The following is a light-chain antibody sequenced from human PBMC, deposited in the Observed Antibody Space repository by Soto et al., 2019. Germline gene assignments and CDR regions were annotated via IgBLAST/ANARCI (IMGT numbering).Light chain of an antibody. CDR1: NSDVGSHNF. J-gene: IGLJ3*02. CDR3: CSLTKGATGV. V-gene: IGLV2-23*01. Sequence: QYALTQPASVSGSPGQSITISCTGTNSDVGSHNFVSWYQQYPGKAPKLLIYEASKRPSGLSNRFSGSKSGNTASLTISGLQAEDEADYYCCSLTKGATGVFGGGTKVTVL. CDR2: EAS.